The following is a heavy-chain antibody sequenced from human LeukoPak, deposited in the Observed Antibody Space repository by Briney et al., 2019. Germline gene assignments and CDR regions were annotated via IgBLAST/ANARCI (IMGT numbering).Heavy chain of an antibody. D-gene: IGHD3-3*01. CDR2: ISSSSSYK. CDR3: ASTRERFLEWLPNWFDP. Sequence: GGSLRLSCAASGFTFSNYNMNWVRQAPGKGLEWVSFISSSSSYKYYADSVKGRFTISRDNAENSLHLQMNSLRAEDTAVYYCASTRERFLEWLPNWFDPWGQGTLVTVSS. CDR1: GFTFSNYN. V-gene: IGHV3-21*01. J-gene: IGHJ5*02.